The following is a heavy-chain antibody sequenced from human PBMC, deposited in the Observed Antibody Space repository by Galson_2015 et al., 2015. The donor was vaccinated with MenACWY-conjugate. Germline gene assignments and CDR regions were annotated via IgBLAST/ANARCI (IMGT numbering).Heavy chain of an antibody. V-gene: IGHV3-33*06. Sequence: SLRLSCAASGFTFNSHGMHWVRQAPGKGLEWVAVIWYDGSNKYYADSVKGRFTISRDNSKNTVYLQMDSLRAEDTAMYYCAKRGAITASIWKDAFDIRGQATMVTVSS. CDR2: IWYDGSNK. CDR3: AKRGAITASIWKDAFDI. D-gene: IGHD1-26*01. CDR1: GFTFNSHG. J-gene: IGHJ3*02.